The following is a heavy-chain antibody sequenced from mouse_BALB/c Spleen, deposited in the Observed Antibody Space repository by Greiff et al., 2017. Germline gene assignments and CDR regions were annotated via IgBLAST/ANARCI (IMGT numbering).Heavy chain of an antibody. D-gene: IGHD4-1*01. V-gene: IGHV5-6-3*01. CDR1: GFTFSSYG. J-gene: IGHJ1*01. CDR2: INSNGGST. Sequence: EVQGVESGGGLVQPGGSLKLSCAASGFTFSSYGMSWVRQTPDKRLELVATINSNGGSTYYPDSVKGRFTISRDNAKNTLYLQMSSLKSEDTAMYYCARELTGTDFDVWGAGTTVTVSS. CDR3: ARELTGTDFDV.